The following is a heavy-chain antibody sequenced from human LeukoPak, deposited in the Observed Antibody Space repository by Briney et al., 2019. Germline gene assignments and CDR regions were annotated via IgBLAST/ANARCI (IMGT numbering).Heavy chain of an antibody. D-gene: IGHD3-16*02. Sequence: SETLSLTCTVSGGSISSSSYYWGWIRQPPGKGLEWIVSIYYSGSTYYNLSLKSRVTISVDTSKNQFSLKLSSVTAADTAVYYCARQRLTMITFGGVIVRSHFDYWGQGTLVTVSS. V-gene: IGHV4-39*01. CDR2: IYYSGST. CDR3: ARQRLTMITFGGVIVRSHFDY. J-gene: IGHJ4*02. CDR1: GGSISSSSYY.